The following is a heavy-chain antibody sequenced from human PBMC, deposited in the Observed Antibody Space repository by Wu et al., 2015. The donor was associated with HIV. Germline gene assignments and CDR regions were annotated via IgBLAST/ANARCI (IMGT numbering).Heavy chain of an antibody. Sequence: QVQLVQSGAEVKKPGSSVKVSCKASGGTFSSYAISWVRQAPGQGLEWMGGIIPIFGTANYAQKFQGRVTITADESTSTAYMELSSLRSEDTAVYYCARAGHPGYSGYGDAFDIWGQGDNGHRLF. CDR2: IIPIFGTA. CDR3: ARAGHPGYSGYGDAFDI. V-gene: IGHV1-69*12. CDR1: GGTFSSYA. D-gene: IGHD5-12*01. J-gene: IGHJ3*02.